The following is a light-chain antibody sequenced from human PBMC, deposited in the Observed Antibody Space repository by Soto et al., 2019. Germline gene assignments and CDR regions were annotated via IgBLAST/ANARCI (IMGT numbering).Light chain of an antibody. CDR2: EVV. CDR1: SSDIVGYNY. V-gene: IGLV2-14*01. Sequence: QSVLTQPASVYGSPGQSITISCTGSSSDIVGYNYVSWHQHHPGKDPKLMIYEVVTRASRVSNRFSCSKSGNTASLTIAGLQAEDEADHYCCSLTSSIPRVFGGGTKLTLL. J-gene: IGLJ2*01. CDR3: CSLTSSIPRV.